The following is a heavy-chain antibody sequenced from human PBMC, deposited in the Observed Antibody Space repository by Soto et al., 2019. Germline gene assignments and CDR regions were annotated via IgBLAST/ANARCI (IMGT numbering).Heavy chain of an antibody. CDR1: GFTVSSYW. V-gene: IGHV3-74*01. CDR3: ARDQGYCSGGSCYVAGY. J-gene: IGHJ4*02. Sequence: EVQLVESGGGLVQPGGSLRLSCAASGFTVSSYWMHWVRQAPGKGLVWVSRINSDGSSTGYADSVMGRFTISRDNAKNTRYLQMTSLRAEDKAGYYCARDQGYCSGGSCYVAGYWGQGTLVTVSS. D-gene: IGHD2-15*01. CDR2: INSDGSST.